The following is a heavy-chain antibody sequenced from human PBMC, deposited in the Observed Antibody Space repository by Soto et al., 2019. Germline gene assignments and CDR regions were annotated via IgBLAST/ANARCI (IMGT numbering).Heavy chain of an antibody. V-gene: IGHV3-23*01. CDR2: IIVIVGST. CDR1: GFTFSSYA. J-gene: IGHJ6*02. D-gene: IGHD3-16*01. CDR3: AKVPLYGPHYYYGMDV. Sequence: GGSLRLSCAASGFTFSSYAMSWVRQAPGKGLEWVSAIIVIVGSTYYADSVKGRFTISRDISKNTLYLQMNSLRAEDTAFFYCAKVPLYGPHYYYGMDVWGQGTTVTVSS.